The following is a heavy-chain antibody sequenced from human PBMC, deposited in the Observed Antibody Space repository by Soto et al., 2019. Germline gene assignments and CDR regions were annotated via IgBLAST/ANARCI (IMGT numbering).Heavy chain of an antibody. CDR3: ARITGRHLDY. CDR1: SGSISVTDVF. CDR2: VDYSGTA. J-gene: IGHJ4*02. V-gene: IGHV4-39*01. D-gene: IGHD1-20*01. Sequence: SETLSLTCTVSSGSISVTDVFWGWVRQPPGKGLEWIGNVDYSGTAYFSPSLAARVTFHVDTSKNQFSLTLYSVTAADTAVYYCARITGRHLDYWGQGILVTVSS.